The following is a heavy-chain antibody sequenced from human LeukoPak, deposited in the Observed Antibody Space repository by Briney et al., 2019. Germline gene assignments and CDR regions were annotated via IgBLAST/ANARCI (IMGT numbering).Heavy chain of an antibody. CDR2: IIPIFGTA. J-gene: IGHJ4*02. CDR3: ARNEYYHDSSGYYRPFPLDY. Sequence: ASVKVSCKASGGTFSSYAISWVRQAPGQGLGWMGGIIPIFGTANYAQKFQGRVTITTDESTSTAYMELSSLRSEDTAVYYCARNEYYHDSSGYYRPFPLDYWGQGTLVTVSS. V-gene: IGHV1-69*05. CDR1: GGTFSSYA. D-gene: IGHD3-22*01.